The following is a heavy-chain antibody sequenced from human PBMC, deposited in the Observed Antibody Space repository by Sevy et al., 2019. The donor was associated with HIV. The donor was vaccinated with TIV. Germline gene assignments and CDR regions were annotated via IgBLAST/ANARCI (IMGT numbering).Heavy chain of an antibody. CDR2: LSFGCGEI. J-gene: IGHJ4*02. CDR3: AREGCTKPHDY. V-gene: IGHV3-23*01. D-gene: IGHD2-8*01. Sequence: GGSLRLSCAASGFTFSKYSMSWVRQPPGQGLEWVSNLSFGCGEINYADSVKGRFTISRDNSKSSVYLQMNNLRPEDTAVYYCAREGCTKPHDYWGQGTLVTVSS. CDR1: GFTFSKYS.